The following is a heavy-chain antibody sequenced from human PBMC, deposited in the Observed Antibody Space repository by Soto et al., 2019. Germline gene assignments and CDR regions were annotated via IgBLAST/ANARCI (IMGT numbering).Heavy chain of an antibody. J-gene: IGHJ4*02. D-gene: IGHD4-4*01. CDR3: ASGTSVTTSDY. CDR2: IDQDGSDK. V-gene: IGHV3-7*03. Sequence: EVQLVESGGGLVQPGGSLRLSCAASGFTFSSFWMGWVRQAPGKGLEWVANIDQDGSDKYYVDSVKGRFTISRDNANDSLSLQMNSLRVEDTAVYYCASGTSVTTSDYWGQGTLVRVSS. CDR1: GFTFSSFW.